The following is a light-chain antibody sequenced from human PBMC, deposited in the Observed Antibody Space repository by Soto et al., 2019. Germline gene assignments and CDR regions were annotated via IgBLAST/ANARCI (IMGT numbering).Light chain of an antibody. V-gene: IGLV2-23*01. CDR1: NSDVGGYNL. Sequence: QSALTQPASVAGSPGQSITISCSGTNSDVGGYNLVSWYQQYPGKAPKLMIYEGSKRPSGVSNRFSGSKSGNTASLTISGLQAEDEADYFCCSYAPGSTVVFGGGTKVTVL. CDR3: CSYAPGSTVV. J-gene: IGLJ2*01. CDR2: EGS.